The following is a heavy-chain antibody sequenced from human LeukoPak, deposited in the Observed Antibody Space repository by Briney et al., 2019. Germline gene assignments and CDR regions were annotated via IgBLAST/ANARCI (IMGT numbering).Heavy chain of an antibody. Sequence: GGSLTLSCAASGFTFSDYYMSWLRQAPGKGLEWVSYVSSGSSTIYYADSVKGRFTVSRDNGKRSLYLHMNSLRAEDTAVYYCARDLGYGGDPYYFDYWGQGTLVTVSS. CDR2: VSSGSSTI. V-gene: IGHV3-11*04. CDR3: ARDLGYGGDPYYFDY. J-gene: IGHJ4*02. CDR1: GFTFSDYY. D-gene: IGHD4/OR15-4a*01.